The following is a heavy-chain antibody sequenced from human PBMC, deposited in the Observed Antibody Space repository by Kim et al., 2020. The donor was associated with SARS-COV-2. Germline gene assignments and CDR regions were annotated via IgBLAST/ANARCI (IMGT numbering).Heavy chain of an antibody. D-gene: IGHD2-2*01. CDR2: ISWNSGNI. CDR1: GFTFGDYA. V-gene: IGHV3-9*01. J-gene: IGHJ4*02. Sequence: GGSLRLSCAASGFTFGDYAMHWVRQAPGKGLEWVSGISWNSGNIGYADSVKGRFTISRDKAKNSLYLQMNSLRAEDTALYYCAKDMRSGTTYSFDYWGQRTLVTVSS. CDR3: AKDMRSGTTYSFDY.